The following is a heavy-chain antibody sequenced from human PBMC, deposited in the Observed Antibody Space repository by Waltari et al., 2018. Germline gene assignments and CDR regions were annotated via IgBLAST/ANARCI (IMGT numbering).Heavy chain of an antibody. D-gene: IGHD2-15*01. CDR2: MNPDSGNT. Sequence: VQLVQSGAEVKKPGASVKVSCKASGYTFTNYDINWVRQATGQGLEWMGWMNPDSGNTGYAQKCQGRVTITRNTSIGTAYMELSGLRSEDTAVYYCARLGYCSGGNCYHNWFDPWGQGTLVTVSS. CDR3: ARLGYCSGGNCYHNWFDP. CDR1: GYTFTNYD. J-gene: IGHJ5*02. V-gene: IGHV1-8*03.